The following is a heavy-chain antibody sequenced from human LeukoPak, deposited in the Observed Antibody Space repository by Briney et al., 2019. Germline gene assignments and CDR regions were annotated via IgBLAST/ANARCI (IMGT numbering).Heavy chain of an antibody. V-gene: IGHV3-7*01. Sequence: GGSLRLSCVASGFTFSSVWMSWVRQAPGKGLEWVANVKADGKDKNFVDSVKGRFTIFIDRDKKSMYLQMNSLRVEDTAVYYCARDSTQRRGNEYYDALDFWGQGTMVSVSS. J-gene: IGHJ3*01. D-gene: IGHD4-23*01. CDR3: ARDSTQRRGNEYYDALDF. CDR2: VKADGKDK. CDR1: GFTFSSVW.